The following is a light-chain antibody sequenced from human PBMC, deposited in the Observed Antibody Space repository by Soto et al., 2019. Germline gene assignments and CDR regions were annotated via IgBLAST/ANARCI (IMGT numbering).Light chain of an antibody. CDR3: CSYAGTSFWV. Sequence: QSALTQPASVSGSPGQSITISCTGTSSDVGTYKFVSWYQQHPGKVPTLMIHEGTKRPSGVSNRFSGSKSGNTATLTISGLQTEDEANYYCCSYAGTSFWVFGGGTKVTVL. CDR1: SSDVGTYKF. V-gene: IGLV2-23*01. J-gene: IGLJ3*02. CDR2: EGT.